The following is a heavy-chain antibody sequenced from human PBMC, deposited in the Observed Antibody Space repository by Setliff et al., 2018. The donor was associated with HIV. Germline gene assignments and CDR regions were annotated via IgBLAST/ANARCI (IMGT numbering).Heavy chain of an antibody. CDR3: ARKAGTTLHYHYYYMDV. J-gene: IGHJ6*03. D-gene: IGHD1-7*01. CDR2: IVPVLNRA. Sequence: SVKVSCKASGGTFRTYGVSWVRLAPGQGLEWMGGIVPVLNRADYAQRFHGRVTITADESTNTVYMELRSLTPEDTAIYYCARKAGTTLHYHYYYMDVWASVKVTVSS. V-gene: IGHV1-69*10. CDR1: GGTFRTYG.